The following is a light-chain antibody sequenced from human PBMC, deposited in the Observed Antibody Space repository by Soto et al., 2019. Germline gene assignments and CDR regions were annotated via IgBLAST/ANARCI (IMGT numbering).Light chain of an antibody. CDR1: QRISNW. J-gene: IGKJ3*01. Sequence: DIQMTQSPSTLSASVGDRVTITCWASQRISNWLAWYQQKPGKAPKLLIYRASTLESGVPSRFSGSGSGTEFTLTISSLQPDDFATYFCQQYNSYSGTFGPGTKVDIK. CDR2: RAS. V-gene: IGKV1-5*03. CDR3: QQYNSYSGT.